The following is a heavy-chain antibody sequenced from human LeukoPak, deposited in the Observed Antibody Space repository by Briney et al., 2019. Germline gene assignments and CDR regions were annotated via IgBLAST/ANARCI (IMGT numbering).Heavy chain of an antibody. Sequence: SETLSLTCAVYGGSFSGYYWSWIRQPPGKGLEWIGEINHSGSTNYNPSLKSRVTISVDTSKNQFSLKLSSVTAADTAVYYCARVILNRFLEWLPNYYYYYYMDVWGKGTTVTVSS. J-gene: IGHJ6*03. V-gene: IGHV4-34*01. CDR1: GGSFSGYY. CDR3: ARVILNRFLEWLPNYYYYYYMDV. CDR2: INHSGST. D-gene: IGHD3-3*01.